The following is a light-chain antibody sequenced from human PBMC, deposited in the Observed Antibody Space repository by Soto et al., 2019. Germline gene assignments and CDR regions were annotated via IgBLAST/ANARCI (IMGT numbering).Light chain of an antibody. V-gene: IGKV3-15*01. J-gene: IGKJ4*01. CDR3: QQANSFPLT. CDR1: QTVSSN. Sequence: ETEMSQSPSTLSVSLGDRVTITCRASQTVSSNLAWYQQKPGKAPRLLIYGASTMATGIPARFSGSGSGTEFTLTISSLEPEDFATYYCQQANSFPLTFGRGTKVDI. CDR2: GAS.